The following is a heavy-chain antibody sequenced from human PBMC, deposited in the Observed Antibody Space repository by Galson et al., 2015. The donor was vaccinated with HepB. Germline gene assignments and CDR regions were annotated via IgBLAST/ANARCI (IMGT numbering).Heavy chain of an antibody. V-gene: IGHV1-58*02. J-gene: IGHJ6*02. CDR3: AAMGWGYGDYELWGMDV. D-gene: IGHD4-17*01. CDR1: GFTFTSSA. CDR2: IVVGSGNT. Sequence: SVKVSCKASGFTFTSSAMQWVRQARGQRREWIGWIVVGSGNTNYAQKFQERVTITRDMSTSTAYMELSSLRSEDTAVYYCAAMGWGYGDYELWGMDVWGQGTTVTVSS.